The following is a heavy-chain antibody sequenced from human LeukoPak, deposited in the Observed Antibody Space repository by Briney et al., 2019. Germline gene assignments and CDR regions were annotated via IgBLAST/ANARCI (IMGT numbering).Heavy chain of an antibody. CDR3: AKTNLKYYYDSSGSTLPDY. D-gene: IGHD3-22*01. CDR2: ISWDGGKT. Sequence: AGGSLRLSCAASGFNFDDYTMHWVRQAPGKGLEWVSLISWDGGKTYYADSVKGRFTISRDNSKNSLYLQMNSLRTEGTALYYCAKTNLKYYYDSSGSTLPDYWGQGTLVTVSS. J-gene: IGHJ4*02. V-gene: IGHV3-43*01. CDR1: GFNFDDYT.